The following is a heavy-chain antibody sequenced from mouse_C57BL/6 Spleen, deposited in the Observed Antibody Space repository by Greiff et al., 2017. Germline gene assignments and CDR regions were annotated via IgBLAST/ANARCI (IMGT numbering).Heavy chain of an antibody. D-gene: IGHD2-5*01. Sequence: QVQLQQSGPGLVQPSQSLSITCPVSGFSLTSYGVHWVRPSPGKGLEWLGVIWSGGITDYNAAFISRLSISKDNSKSQVFFKMNRLQADDTAIYYCARTYYSNSPWFAYWGQGTLVTVSA. CDR2: IWSGGIT. J-gene: IGHJ3*01. CDR1: GFSLTSYG. CDR3: ARTYYSNSPWFAY. V-gene: IGHV2-2*01.